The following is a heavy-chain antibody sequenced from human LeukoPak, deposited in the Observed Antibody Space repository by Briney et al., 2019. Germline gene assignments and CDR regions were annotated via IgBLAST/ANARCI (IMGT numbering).Heavy chain of an antibody. CDR2: ISSDGSNK. CDR1: GFTFSSYG. Sequence: GGSLRLSCAASGFTFSSYGMHWVRQAPGKGLEWVAVISSDGSNKHYADSVKGRFTISTDYSKSTLYLQINSLRPEDTAVYYCARDLVSYSSSPLHWGQGTLVTVSS. CDR3: ARDLVSYSSSPLH. V-gene: IGHV3-30*19. D-gene: IGHD6-6*01. J-gene: IGHJ4*02.